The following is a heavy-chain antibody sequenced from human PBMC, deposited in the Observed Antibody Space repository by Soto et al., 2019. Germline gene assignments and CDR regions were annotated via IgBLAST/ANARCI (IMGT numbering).Heavy chain of an antibody. D-gene: IGHD3-9*01. CDR3: ASRPPSHMWLFCFDY. CDR2: ISGSGGST. CDR1: GFTFSSYA. V-gene: IGHV3-23*01. J-gene: IGHJ4*02. Sequence: GGSLRLSCTASGFTFSSYAMNWVRQAPGKGLEWVSVISGSGGSTYYADSVKGRFTISRDNSKNTLYLQMNSLRAEDTAVYYCASRPPSHMWLFCFDYWGQGTLVTVSS.